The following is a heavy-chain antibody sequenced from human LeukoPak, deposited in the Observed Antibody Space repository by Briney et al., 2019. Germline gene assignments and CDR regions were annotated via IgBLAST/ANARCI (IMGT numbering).Heavy chain of an antibody. J-gene: IGHJ4*02. CDR1: GFTVSSNY. CDR3: ARGDFDWNFDY. CDR2: IYSGGST. D-gene: IGHD3-9*01. V-gene: IGHV3-66*01. Sequence: GGSLRLSCAASGFTVSSNYMSWVRQAPGRGLEWVSVIYSGGSTYYADSVKGRFTISRDNSKNTLYLRMNSLRAEDTAVYYCARGDFDWNFDYWGQGTLVTVSS.